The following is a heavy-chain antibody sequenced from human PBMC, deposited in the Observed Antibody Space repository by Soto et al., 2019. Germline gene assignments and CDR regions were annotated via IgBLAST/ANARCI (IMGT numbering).Heavy chain of an antibody. V-gene: IGHV3-23*01. J-gene: IGHJ2*01. CDR2: VSIGSDNL. Sequence: EAQLLESGGGLVRPGESLRLYCEASGFTFTNYGMSWVRQAPGKGLEWVATVSIGSDNLHYADSVKGRFTISRDNSRNTLYLQMNNLRAEDTALYYCANDCGGEAFFDFWGRGTLVNVSS. CDR1: GFTFTNYG. D-gene: IGHD3-10*01. CDR3: ANDCGGEAFFDF.